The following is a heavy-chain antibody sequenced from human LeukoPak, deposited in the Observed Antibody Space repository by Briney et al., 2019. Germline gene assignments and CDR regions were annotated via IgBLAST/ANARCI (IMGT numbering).Heavy chain of an antibody. CDR2: ITARADST. CDR3: AKTYMWSIDAFHI. J-gene: IGHJ3*02. V-gene: IGHV3-23*01. CDR1: GVTFSNYA. Sequence: QPGGSLRLSCAASGVTFSNYAMSWVRQAPGKGLEWVSGITARADSTYYADSVKGRVTISRDNSKNTLSLQLNSLRAEDAAVYYCAKTYMWSIDAFHIWGQGTMVTVSS. D-gene: IGHD2-8*02.